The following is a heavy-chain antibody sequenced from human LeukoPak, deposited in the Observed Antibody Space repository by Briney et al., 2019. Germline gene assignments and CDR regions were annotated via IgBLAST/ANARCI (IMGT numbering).Heavy chain of an antibody. Sequence: SETLSLTCTVSGGSISSYYWSWIRQPPGKGLEWIGYIYYSGSTNYNPSLKSRVTISVDTSKNQFSLKLSSVTAADTAVYYCARASLRGYSYGSVAFGIWGQGTMVTVSS. D-gene: IGHD5-18*01. J-gene: IGHJ3*02. CDR1: GGSISSYY. CDR2: IYYSGST. V-gene: IGHV4-59*01. CDR3: ARASLRGYSYGSVAFGI.